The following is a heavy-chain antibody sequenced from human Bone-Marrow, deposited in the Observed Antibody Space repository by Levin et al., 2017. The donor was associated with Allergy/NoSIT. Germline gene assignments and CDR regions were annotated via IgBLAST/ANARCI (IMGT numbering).Heavy chain of an antibody. CDR2: ISHDGSNK. CDR1: GFTFSNYA. CDR3: ATFSSRDGYNFNY. D-gene: IGHD5-24*01. Sequence: PGGSLRLSCVVSGFTFSNYAMHWVRQAPGKGLEWVAVISHDGSNKLYADSVKGRFTISRDNSKNTLYMQMNSLRAEDTAVYYCATFSSRDGYNFNYWGQGTLVTVSS. J-gene: IGHJ4*02. V-gene: IGHV3-30*03.